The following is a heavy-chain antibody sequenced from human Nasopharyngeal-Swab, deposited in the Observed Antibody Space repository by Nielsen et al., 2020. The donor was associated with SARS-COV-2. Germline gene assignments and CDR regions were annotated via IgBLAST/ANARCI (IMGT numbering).Heavy chain of an antibody. Sequence: GESLKISCAASGFTFDDYAMHWVRQAPGKGLEWVSLISGDGGSTYYADSVKGRFTISRDNSKNSLYLQMNSLRTEDTALYYCAEGSYSSSWYFGRGGHYYGMDVWGQGTTVTVSS. CDR2: ISGDGGST. CDR3: AEGSYSSSWYFGRGGHYYGMDV. D-gene: IGHD6-13*01. V-gene: IGHV3-43*02. J-gene: IGHJ6*02. CDR1: GFTFDDYA.